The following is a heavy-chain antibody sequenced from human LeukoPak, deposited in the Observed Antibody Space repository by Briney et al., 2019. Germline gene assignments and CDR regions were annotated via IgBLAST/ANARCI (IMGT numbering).Heavy chain of an antibody. CDR3: ATKVGSKMVRGVINYYFDY. J-gene: IGHJ4*02. CDR1: GFTFSSYA. Sequence: PGGSLRLSCAASGFTFSSYAMSWVRQAPGKGLEWVSAISGSGGSTYYADSVKGRFTISRDNSKNTLYLQMNSLRAEDTAVYYCATKVGSKMVRGVINYYFDYWGQGTLVTVSS. V-gene: IGHV3-23*01. D-gene: IGHD3-10*01. CDR2: ISGSGGST.